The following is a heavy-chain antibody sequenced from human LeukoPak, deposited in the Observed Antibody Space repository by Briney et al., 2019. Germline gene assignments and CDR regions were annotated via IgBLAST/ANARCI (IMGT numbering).Heavy chain of an antibody. J-gene: IGHJ4*02. CDR1: GFTFSTYG. CDR2: IWYDGSNK. Sequence: GGSLRLSCAASGFTFSTYGMHWVRQAPGKGLEWVALIWYDGSNKYYADSVKGRFSISRDNSKSTLYLQMNSVRAEDTAVYYCARDRGTTSSAGYYFDLWGQGTLVTVSS. CDR3: ARDRGTTSSAGYYFDL. V-gene: IGHV3-33*01. D-gene: IGHD6-6*01.